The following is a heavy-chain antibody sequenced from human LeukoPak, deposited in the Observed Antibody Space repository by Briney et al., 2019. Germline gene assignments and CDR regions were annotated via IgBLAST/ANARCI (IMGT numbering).Heavy chain of an antibody. CDR2: ISYDGSNK. D-gene: IGHD1-26*01. J-gene: IGHJ3*02. CDR1: GFTFSSYA. CDR3: TTWELPETRWEVEVGAFDI. Sequence: PGGSLRLSCAASGFTFSSYAMHWVRQAPGKGLEWVAVISYDGSNKYYADSVKGRFTISRDNSKNTLYLQMNSLRAEDTAVYYCTTWELPETRWEVEVGAFDIWGQGTMVTVSS. V-gene: IGHV3-30-3*01.